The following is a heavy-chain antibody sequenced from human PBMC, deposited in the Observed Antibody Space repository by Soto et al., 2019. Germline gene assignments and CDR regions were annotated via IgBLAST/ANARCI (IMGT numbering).Heavy chain of an antibody. V-gene: IGHV1-8*01. Sequence: ASVKVSCKASGYTFTSYDINWVRQATGQGLEWMGWMNPNSGNTGYAQKFQGRVTMTRNTSIGTAYMELSSLRSEDTAVYYCARMPYCTNGVCRNYYYYYYMDVWGKGTTVTVSS. CDR2: MNPNSGNT. CDR1: GYTFTSYD. J-gene: IGHJ6*03. CDR3: ARMPYCTNGVCRNYYYYYYMDV. D-gene: IGHD2-8*01.